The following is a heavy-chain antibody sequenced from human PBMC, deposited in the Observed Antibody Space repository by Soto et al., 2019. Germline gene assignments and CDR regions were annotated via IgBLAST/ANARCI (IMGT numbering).Heavy chain of an antibody. V-gene: IGHV3-64D*06. D-gene: IGHD3-22*01. J-gene: IGHJ6*02. Sequence: LRLSCSASGFTFSSYAMHWVRQAPGKGLEYVSAISSNGGSTYYADSVKGRFTISRDNSKNTLYLQMSSLRAEDTAVYYCVKVGYYDSSGYYTFGMDVWGQGTTVTVSS. CDR3: VKVGYYDSSGYYTFGMDV. CDR1: GFTFSSYA. CDR2: ISSNGGST.